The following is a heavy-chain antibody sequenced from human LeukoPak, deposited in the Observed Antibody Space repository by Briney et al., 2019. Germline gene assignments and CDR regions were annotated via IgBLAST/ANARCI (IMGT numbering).Heavy chain of an antibody. D-gene: IGHD5-18*01. Sequence: GASVKVSCKASGGTFSSYAISWVRQAPGQGLEWMGGIIPIFGTANYAQKFQGRVTITADESTGTAYMELSSLRSEDTAVYYCARAHSYGPTYYFDYWGQGTLVTVSS. CDR2: IIPIFGTA. CDR1: GGTFSSYA. CDR3: ARAHSYGPTYYFDY. V-gene: IGHV1-69*13. J-gene: IGHJ4*02.